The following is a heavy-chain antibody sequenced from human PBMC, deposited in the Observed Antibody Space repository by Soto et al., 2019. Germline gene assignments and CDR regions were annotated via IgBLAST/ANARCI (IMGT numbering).Heavy chain of an antibody. CDR1: GFTFSSYA. D-gene: IGHD5-12*01. V-gene: IGHV3-23*01. J-gene: IGHJ4*02. Sequence: GESLRLTCAASGFTFSSYAMSWVRQAPGKGLEWVSAISGSGGSTYYADSVKLQVTISKDNSQNTLYLQMNSLRAEDKAAYYCANLGSCYDYCFDYWGQGTLVTVSS. CDR2: ISGSGGST. CDR3: ANLGSCYDYCFDY.